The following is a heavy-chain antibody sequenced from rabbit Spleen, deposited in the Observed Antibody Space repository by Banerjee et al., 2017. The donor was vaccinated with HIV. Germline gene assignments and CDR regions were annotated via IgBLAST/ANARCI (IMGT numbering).Heavy chain of an antibody. Sequence: QEQLVESGGGLVQPEGSLTLTCTASGFSFSNNYYMCWVRQAPGKGLEWIGCLYTGNGKTYYASWAKGRFTISKSSSTTVTLQMTSLTAADTATYFCARDNGSGDYIDVYFNLWGPGTLVTVS. CDR1: GFSFSNNYY. CDR3: ARDNGSGDYIDVYFNL. CDR2: LYTGNGKT. V-gene: IGHV1S45*01. D-gene: IGHD1-1*01. J-gene: IGHJ4*01.